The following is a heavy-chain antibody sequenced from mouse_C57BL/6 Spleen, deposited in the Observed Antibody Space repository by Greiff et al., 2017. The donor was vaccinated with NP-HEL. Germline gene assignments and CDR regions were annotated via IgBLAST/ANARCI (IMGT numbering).Heavy chain of an antibody. J-gene: IGHJ2*01. D-gene: IGHD2-4*01. CDR2: IYPGSGNT. CDR3: ARQLDYDGDY. Sequence: QVQLKESGAELVRPGASVKLSCKASGYTFTDYYINWVKQRPGQGLEWIARIYPGSGNTYYNEKLKGKATLTAEKSSSTSYMQLSSLTSEDSAVYFCARQLDYDGDYWGQGTTLTVSS. V-gene: IGHV1-76*01. CDR1: GYTFTDYY.